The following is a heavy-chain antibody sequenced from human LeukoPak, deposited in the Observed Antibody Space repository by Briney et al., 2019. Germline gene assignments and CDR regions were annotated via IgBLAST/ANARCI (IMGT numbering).Heavy chain of an antibody. D-gene: IGHD3-16*01. CDR3: AKSSYSTRGGDY. CDR1: GYTFTSYY. CDR2: INPSGGST. Sequence: ASVKVSCKASGYTFTSYYMHWVRQAPGQGLEWMGIINPSGGSTSYAQKFQGRVTMTRDTSTSTVYMELSSLRSEDTAVYYCAKSSYSTRGGDYWGQGTLVTVSS. J-gene: IGHJ4*02. V-gene: IGHV1-46*01.